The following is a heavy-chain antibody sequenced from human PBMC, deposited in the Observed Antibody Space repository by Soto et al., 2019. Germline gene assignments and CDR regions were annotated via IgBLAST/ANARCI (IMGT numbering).Heavy chain of an antibody. CDR1: GFSFSGYW. Sequence: GGSLRLSCATSGFSFSGYWMHWVRQAAGKGLEWVSRINADGSSSEYVGSVKGRFSVSRDDATNTLHLQMNSLRVEDTAVYFCARIRADRDSAYALAYWGQGTLVTVSS. CDR2: INADGSSS. J-gene: IGHJ1*01. CDR3: ARIRADRDSAYALAY. D-gene: IGHD5-12*01. V-gene: IGHV3-74*01.